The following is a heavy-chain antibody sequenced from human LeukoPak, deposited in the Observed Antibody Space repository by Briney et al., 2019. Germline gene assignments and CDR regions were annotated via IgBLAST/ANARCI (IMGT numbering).Heavy chain of an antibody. D-gene: IGHD1-26*01. J-gene: IGHJ4*02. CDR2: IFPCDSDT. CDR3: ARQGSGSYFSYEY. V-gene: IGHV5-51*01. CDR1: GYTFTNYW. Sequence: GESLKIACKGSGYTFTNYWIVWVRQMPGKGLGWMGIIFPCDSDTRYSPYFPGQVTTSADKSISTAYMQWGSLKASDTAMYYCARQGSGSYFSYEYWGEGTLVTVSS.